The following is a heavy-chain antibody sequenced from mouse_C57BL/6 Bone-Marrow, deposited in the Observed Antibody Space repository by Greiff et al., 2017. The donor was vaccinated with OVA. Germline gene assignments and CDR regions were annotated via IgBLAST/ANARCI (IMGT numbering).Heavy chain of an antibody. CDR1: GYAFSSSW. CDR2: IYPGDGDT. J-gene: IGHJ1*03. D-gene: IGHD1-1*01. Sequence: VQLQQSGPELVKPGASVKISCKASGYAFSSSWMNWVKQRPGKGLGWIGRIYPGDGDTNYNGKFKGKATLTADKSSSTAYMQLSSLTSEDSAVYFCARSITTVVYWYFDVWGTGTTVTVSS. V-gene: IGHV1-82*01. CDR3: ARSITTVVYWYFDV.